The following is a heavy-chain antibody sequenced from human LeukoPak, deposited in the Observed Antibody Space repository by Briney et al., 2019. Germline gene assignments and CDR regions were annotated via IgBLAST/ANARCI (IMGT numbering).Heavy chain of an antibody. CDR3: ARREASWLPFDC. V-gene: IGHV4-38-2*02. CDR1: GYSISSGYY. J-gene: IGHJ4*02. CDR2: IYHSGST. Sequence: SETLSLICTVSGYSISSGYYWGWIRQPPGKGLEWIGNIYHSGSTSYNPSLKSRVTISVDTSKNQFSLNLRFVTAADTAVYYCARREASWLPFDCWGQGTLVTVSS. D-gene: IGHD5-24*01.